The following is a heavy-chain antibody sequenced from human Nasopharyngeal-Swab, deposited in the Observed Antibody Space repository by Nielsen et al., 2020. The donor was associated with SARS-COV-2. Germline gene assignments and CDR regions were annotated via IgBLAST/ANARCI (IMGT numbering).Heavy chain of an antibody. J-gene: IGHJ5*02. V-gene: IGHV1-46*01. Sequence: WVRQAPGQGLEWMGIINPGGGSARYSQNFQGRVTMTRDTSTNTVYMELYSLTSEDTAVYYCARGGDPREVVAATDCFDPWGQGTLVTSPQ. CDR3: ARGGDPREVVAATDCFDP. CDR2: INPGGGSA. D-gene: IGHD2-15*01.